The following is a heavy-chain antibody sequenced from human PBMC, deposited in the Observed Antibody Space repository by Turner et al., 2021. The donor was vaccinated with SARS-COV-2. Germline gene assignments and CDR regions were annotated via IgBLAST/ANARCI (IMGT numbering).Heavy chain of an antibody. V-gene: IGHV3-23*01. CDR2: ISGSGGST. CDR1: GFTFSSYA. D-gene: IGHD3-16*02. J-gene: IGHJ1*01. CDR3: AKDLDYVWGSYRSTEYFQH. Sequence: EVQLLESGGGLVQPGGSLRLSFAASGFTFSSYAMSWVRQAPGKGLEWVSVISGSGGSTYYADSVKGRFTISRDNSKNTLYLQMNSLRAEDTAVYYCAKDLDYVWGSYRSTEYFQHWGQGTLVTVSS.